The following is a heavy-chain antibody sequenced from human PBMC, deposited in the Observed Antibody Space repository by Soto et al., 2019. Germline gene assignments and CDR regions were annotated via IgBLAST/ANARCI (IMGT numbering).Heavy chain of an antibody. D-gene: IGHD3-16*01. V-gene: IGHV3-7*01. CDR2: IKQDGSEK. J-gene: IGHJ4*02. Sequence: EVQLVESGGGLVQPGGSLRLSCAASKFTFSSYWMNWVRQAPGKGLEWVANIKQDGSEKYYVDSVKGRFTIYRDNAKNALYLQMNSLRAEDTAVYYCAGGGGWVIDSWGQGALVTVSS. CDR1: KFTFSSYW. CDR3: AGGGGWVIDS.